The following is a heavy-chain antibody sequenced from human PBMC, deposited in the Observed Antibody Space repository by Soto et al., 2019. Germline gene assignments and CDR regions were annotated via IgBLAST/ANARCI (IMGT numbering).Heavy chain of an antibody. D-gene: IGHD1-7*01. J-gene: IGHJ6*02. Sequence: QVQLVQSGAEVTKPGSSVKVSCKASGGTFSSYAISWVRQATGQGLEWMGGIIPIFGTANYAQKFQGRVTITADESTSTAYMELSSLRSEDTAVYYCASGVKTGTTGISGMDVWGQGTTVTVSS. CDR2: IIPIFGTA. CDR1: GGTFSSYA. CDR3: ASGVKTGTTGISGMDV. V-gene: IGHV1-69*01.